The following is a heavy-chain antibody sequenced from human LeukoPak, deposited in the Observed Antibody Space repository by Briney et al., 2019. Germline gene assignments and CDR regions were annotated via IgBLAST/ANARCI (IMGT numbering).Heavy chain of an antibody. CDR1: GGSISSYY. Sequence: PSETLSLTCTVSGGSISSYYWGWIRQPPGKGLEWIGSIYYSESTYQSPSLKSRATISVDTSKNQFSLKLSSVTAADTAVYYCARIPTVTFFDYWGQGTLVTVSS. CDR3: ARIPTVTFFDY. D-gene: IGHD4-17*01. V-gene: IGHV4-39*07. CDR2: IYYSEST. J-gene: IGHJ4*02.